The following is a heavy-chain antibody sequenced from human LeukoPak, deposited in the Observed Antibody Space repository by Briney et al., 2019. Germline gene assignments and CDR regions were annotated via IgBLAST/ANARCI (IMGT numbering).Heavy chain of an antibody. CDR2: IYRSGST. D-gene: IGHD3-22*01. CDR1: GYSISSGYY. J-gene: IGHJ4*02. CDR3: AKHEEPENYYDSGIDY. Sequence: TSETLSLTCAVSGYSISSGYYWGWIRQPPGKGLEWIGSIYRSGSTYYNPSLKSRVPISVDTSKNQFSLKLSSVTATDTAVYYCAKHEEPENYYDSGIDYWGQGTLVTVSS. V-gene: IGHV4-38-2*01.